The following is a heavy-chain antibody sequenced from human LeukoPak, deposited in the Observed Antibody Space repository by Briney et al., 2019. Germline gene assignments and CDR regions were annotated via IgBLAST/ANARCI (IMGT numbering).Heavy chain of an antibody. CDR3: AKGGNYYDSSGYPF. CDR1: GFTFSSYA. D-gene: IGHD3-22*01. V-gene: IGHV3-23*01. Sequence: GGSLRLSCAASGFTFSSYAMSWVRQAPGKGLEWVSAISGSGGSTYYADSVKGRFTISRDNSKNTLYLQMNSLRAEDTAVYCCAKGGNYYDSSGYPFWGQGTLVTVSS. J-gene: IGHJ4*02. CDR2: ISGSGGST.